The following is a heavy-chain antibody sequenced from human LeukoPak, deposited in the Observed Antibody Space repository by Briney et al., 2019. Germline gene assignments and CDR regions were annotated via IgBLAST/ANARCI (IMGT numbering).Heavy chain of an antibody. CDR1: GGTISSYY. CDR3: ARGRVNSGSYYGFDY. Sequence: PSETLSLTCTVSGGTISSYYWSWIRQPPGKGLEWIGRIYTSGNTNYNPSLKSRVTMSVDTSKNQFSLKLSSVTAADTAMYYCARGRVNSGSYYGFDYWGQGTLVTVSS. J-gene: IGHJ4*02. CDR2: IYTSGNT. V-gene: IGHV4-4*07. D-gene: IGHD1-26*01.